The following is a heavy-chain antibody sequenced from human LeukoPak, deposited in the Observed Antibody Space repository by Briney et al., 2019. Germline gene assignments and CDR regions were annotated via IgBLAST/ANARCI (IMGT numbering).Heavy chain of an antibody. CDR1: GYTFTGYY. CDR3: ASITMVRGVPVKFDY. V-gene: IGHV1-2*02. J-gene: IGHJ4*02. Sequence: ASVKVFCKASGYTFTGYYMHWVRQAPGQGLEWMGWINPNSGGTNYAQKFQGGVTMTRDTSISTAYMELSRLRSDDTAVYYCASITMVRGVPVKFDYWGQGTLVTVSS. CDR2: INPNSGGT. D-gene: IGHD3-10*01.